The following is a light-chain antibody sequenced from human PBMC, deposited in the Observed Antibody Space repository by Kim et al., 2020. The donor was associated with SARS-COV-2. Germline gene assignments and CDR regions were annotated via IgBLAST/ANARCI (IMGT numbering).Light chain of an antibody. V-gene: IGLV1-44*01. CDR1: RSNIGKNT. J-gene: IGLJ3*02. CDR2: SNS. CDR3: AAWDDSLTGL. Sequence: PGQRVIVSCSGSRSNIGKNTVNWYQHLPGTAPKLLIYSNSHRPSGVPDRFSGSKSGSSASLAISGLQSEDEADYYCAAWDDSLTGLFGGGTQLTVL.